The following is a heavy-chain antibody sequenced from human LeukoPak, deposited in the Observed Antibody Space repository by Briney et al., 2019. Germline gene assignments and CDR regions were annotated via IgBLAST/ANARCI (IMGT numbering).Heavy chain of an antibody. D-gene: IGHD3-22*01. Sequence: SETLSLTCAVYGGSFSDYYWSWIRQPPGKGLEWIGEINHSGSTNYNPFLKSRVTISVDTSKNQFSLKLSSVTAADTAVYYCARGRYYDSSGYYYGPFDYWGQGTLVTVSS. CDR1: GGSFSDYY. J-gene: IGHJ4*02. CDR3: ARGRYYDSSGYYYGPFDY. CDR2: INHSGST. V-gene: IGHV4-34*01.